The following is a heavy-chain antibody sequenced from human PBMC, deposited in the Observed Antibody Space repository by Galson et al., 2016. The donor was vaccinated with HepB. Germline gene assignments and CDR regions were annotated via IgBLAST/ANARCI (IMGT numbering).Heavy chain of an antibody. CDR1: GFSFRFYA. J-gene: IGHJ5*02. Sequence: SLRLSCAVSGFSFRFYAMTWVRQAPGKGLKWVAAISGRGDETFYADSVKGRFTISRDNSKNTLYLHMNRLKVDDTAIYYCAKENNWFGGPDFGAWGQGAHVTVSS. CDR3: AKENNWFGGPDFGA. D-gene: IGHD3-10*01. CDR2: ISGRGDET. V-gene: IGHV3-23*01.